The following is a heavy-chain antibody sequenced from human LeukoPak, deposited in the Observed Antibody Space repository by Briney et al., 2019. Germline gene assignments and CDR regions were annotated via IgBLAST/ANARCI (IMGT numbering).Heavy chain of an antibody. CDR3: ARAGDDSSGYYQGNAFDI. V-gene: IGHV4-4*02. CDR2: IYKSGST. Sequence: PGGSLRLSCASSGFSFNNAWLSWIRQPPGKGLEWIGGIYKSGSTRYNPSLQSRATISVDTSKNQFSLKMNSVTAADTAVYHCARAGDDSSGYYQGNAFDIWGQGTVVTVSS. CDR1: GFSFNNAW. D-gene: IGHD3-22*01. J-gene: IGHJ3*02.